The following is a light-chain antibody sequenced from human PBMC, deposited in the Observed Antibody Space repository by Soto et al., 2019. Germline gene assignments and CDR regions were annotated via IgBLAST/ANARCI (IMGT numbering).Light chain of an antibody. J-gene: IGKJ1*01. V-gene: IGKV1-5*03. CDR2: KAS. CDR3: QQSDTYRS. Sequence: DIQLTQSPSTLSAFVGDRVTITCRASQSISSWLAWYQQKPGKAPKLLIYKASSLESGVPSRFSGSGSGTEFTLTISSLQPDDFGTYFCQQSDTYRSFGQGTKVEI. CDR1: QSISSW.